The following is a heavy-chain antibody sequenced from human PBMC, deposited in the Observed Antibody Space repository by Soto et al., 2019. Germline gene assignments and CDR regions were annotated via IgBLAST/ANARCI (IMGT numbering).Heavy chain of an antibody. CDR1: GFTFSSYS. J-gene: IGHJ5*02. CDR2: ISSSSSTI. Sequence: GGSLRLSCAASGFTFSSYSMNWVRQAPGKGLEWVSYISSSSSTIYYADSVKGRFTISRDNAKNSLYLQMNSLRDEDTAVYYCARDSEFGGGPGAYCGGDCYLNWFDPWGQGTLVTVSS. D-gene: IGHD2-21*02. CDR3: ARDSEFGGGPGAYCGGDCYLNWFDP. V-gene: IGHV3-48*02.